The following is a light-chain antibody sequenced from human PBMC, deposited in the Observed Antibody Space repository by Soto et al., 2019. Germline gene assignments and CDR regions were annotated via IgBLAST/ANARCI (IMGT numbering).Light chain of an antibody. CDR2: KAS. CDR3: QQRSNWPIT. J-gene: IGKJ5*01. Sequence: DIQMTQSPSTLSASVGDRVTITCRASQSISSWLAWYQQKPGKAPKLLIYKASSLESGVPSRFSGSGSGTDLTITISSLEPEDCEVYYCQQRSNWPITFGQGTRLEIK. V-gene: IGKV1-5*03. CDR1: QSISSW.